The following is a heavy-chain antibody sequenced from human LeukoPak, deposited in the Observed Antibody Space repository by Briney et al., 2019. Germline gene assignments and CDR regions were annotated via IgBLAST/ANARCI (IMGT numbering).Heavy chain of an antibody. CDR2: INHSGST. D-gene: IGHD3-22*01. CDR3: ARGRNTMTY. Sequence: SETLSLTCAVYGGSFSGYYWSWIRQPPGKGLEWIGEINHSGSTNYNPSLKSRVTISVDTSKNQLSLKLSSVTAADTAVYYCARGRNTMTYWGQGTLVTVSS. V-gene: IGHV4-34*01. CDR1: GGSFSGYY. J-gene: IGHJ4*02.